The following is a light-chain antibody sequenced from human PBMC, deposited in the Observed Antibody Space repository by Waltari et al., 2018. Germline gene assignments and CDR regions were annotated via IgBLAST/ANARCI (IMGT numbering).Light chain of an antibody. V-gene: IGKV1-39*01. CDR2: AAS. CDR3: QQSYSTPYT. J-gene: IGKJ2*01. CDR1: QSISNY. Sequence: DIHMTQSPSSLSASVGDRVTITCRASQSISNYLNWYQQTPGKAPKVLIYAASSLQIGVPSRCSGSGTGADFALTISSLQPEDFATYYCQQSYSTPYTFGQGTKLEIK.